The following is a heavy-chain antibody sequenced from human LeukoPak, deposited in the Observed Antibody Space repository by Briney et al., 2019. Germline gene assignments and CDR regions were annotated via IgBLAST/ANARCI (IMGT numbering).Heavy chain of an antibody. V-gene: IGHV3-30-3*01. CDR1: GFTFSSYA. CDR3: ARDPGSYDY. CDR2: ISYDGSNK. J-gene: IGHJ4*02. Sequence: GGSLRLSCAASGFTFSSYAMSWVRQAPGKGLEWVAVISYDGSNKYYADSVKGRFTISRDNSKNTLYLQMNSLRAEDTAVYYCARDPGSYDYWGQGTLVTVSS. D-gene: IGHD1-26*01.